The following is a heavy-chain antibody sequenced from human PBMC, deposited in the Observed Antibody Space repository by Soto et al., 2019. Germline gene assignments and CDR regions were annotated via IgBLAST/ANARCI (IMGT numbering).Heavy chain of an antibody. CDR2: INGDGSTT. J-gene: IGHJ4*02. CDR1: GFTFSSYW. CDR3: ASLGWTDY. D-gene: IGHD3-16*01. Sequence: GGSLRLSCAASGFTFSSYWMHWVRQAPGKGLVWVSRINGDGSTTRYADSVRGRFTISRDNAKNTVYLQMNSLRAEDTAVYYCASLGWTDYWGQGTLVTVSS. V-gene: IGHV3-74*01.